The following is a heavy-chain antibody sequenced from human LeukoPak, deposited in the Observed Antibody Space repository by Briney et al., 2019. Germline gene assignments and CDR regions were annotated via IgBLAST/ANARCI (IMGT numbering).Heavy chain of an antibody. CDR1: GGSFSGYY. CDR2: INHSGST. D-gene: IGHD3-3*01. CDR3: ARGVRITIFGVVINWFDP. Sequence: SETLSLTCAVYGGSFSGYYWSWIRQPPGKGLEWIGEINHSGSTNYNPSLKSRVTISVDTSKNQFSLKLSSVTAADTAVYYCARGVRITIFGVVINWFDPWGQGTLVTVSS. V-gene: IGHV4-34*01. J-gene: IGHJ5*02.